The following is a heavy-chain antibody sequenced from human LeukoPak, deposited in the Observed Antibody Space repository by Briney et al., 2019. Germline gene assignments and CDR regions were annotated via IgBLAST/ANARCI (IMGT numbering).Heavy chain of an antibody. CDR2: IYSGGST. CDR3: ARCSGSSPPNY. D-gene: IGHD3-10*02. CDR1: GRSFSGYY. J-gene: IGHJ4*02. Sequence: PSETLSLTCAVYGRSFSGYYWSWVRQAPGKGLEWVSVIYSGGSTYYADSVKGRFTISRDNSKNTLYLQMNSLRAEDTAVYYCARCSGSSPPNYWGQGTLVTVSS. V-gene: IGHV3-66*01.